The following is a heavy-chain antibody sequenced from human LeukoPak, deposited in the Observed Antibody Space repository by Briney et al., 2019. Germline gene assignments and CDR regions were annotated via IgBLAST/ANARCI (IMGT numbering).Heavy chain of an antibody. CDR3: ARIWPSVAAFDI. V-gene: IGHV3-30*04. J-gene: IGHJ3*02. CDR2: ISYDGSNK. D-gene: IGHD2-15*01. Sequence: GGSLRLSCAASGFTFSSYAMHWVRQAPGKGLEWVAVISYDGSNKYYADSVRGRFTISRDNAKNSLHLQMNSLRAEDTAVYYCARIWPSVAAFDIWGQGTMVTVSS. CDR1: GFTFSSYA.